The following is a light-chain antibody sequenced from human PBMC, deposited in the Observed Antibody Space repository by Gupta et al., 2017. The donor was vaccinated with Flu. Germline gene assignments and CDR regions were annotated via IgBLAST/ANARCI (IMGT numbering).Light chain of an antibody. CDR2: LAS. J-gene: IGKJ1*01. CDR3: MQALQTPRT. Sequence: ETVMTQSRLALSVTPGEAASISCRSSQSRLHINGYNYLDWYLQKPGQPPQLLIYLASNRASGVPDKFSGSGYGTTFTLKISRGEADDVGIYYCMQALQTPRTFGQGTKVELK. CDR1: QSRLHINGYNY. V-gene: IGKV2-28*01.